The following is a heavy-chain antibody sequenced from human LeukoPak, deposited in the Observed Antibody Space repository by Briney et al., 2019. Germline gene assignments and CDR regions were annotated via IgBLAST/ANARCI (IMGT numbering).Heavy chain of an antibody. Sequence: SGPTLVKPTQTLTLTCTFSGFSLSTSGVGVGWIRQPPGKALDWLALIYWDDDKRYSPSLKSRLTITKDTSKNQVVLTMTNMDPVDTATYYCAHRQVAALSFDYWGQGTLVTVSS. D-gene: IGHD6-19*01. CDR2: IYWDDDK. CDR3: AHRQVAALSFDY. J-gene: IGHJ4*02. V-gene: IGHV2-5*02. CDR1: GFSLSTSGVG.